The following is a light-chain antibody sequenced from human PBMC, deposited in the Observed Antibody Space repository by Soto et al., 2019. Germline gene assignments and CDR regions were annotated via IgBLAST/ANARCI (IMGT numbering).Light chain of an antibody. CDR1: SNDVGGCKY. V-gene: IGLV2-8*01. J-gene: IGLJ1*01. CDR2: EVS. Sequence: QSALTQPPSAAGSPGQSVTISCTGTSNDVGGCKYVSWYQQHPGKAPKLIISEVSKRPSGVPDRFSGSKSGNTASLTVSGLQAEDEADYYCSSYTGSKNPYVFGTGTKLTVL. CDR3: SSYTGSKNPYV.